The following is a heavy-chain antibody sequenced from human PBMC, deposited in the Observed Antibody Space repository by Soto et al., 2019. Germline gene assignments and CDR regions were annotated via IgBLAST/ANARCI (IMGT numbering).Heavy chain of an antibody. J-gene: IGHJ4*02. Sequence: PSETLSLTCTVSGGSISSYYWSWIRQPPGKGLEWIGDVNRSGSTNYNPSLKSRVTISIDTSNKHLSLHLSSVTAADTAVYYCARQKVSRFYGEVDFFDYWGLGTLVTVSS. CDR1: GGSISSYY. V-gene: IGHV4-59*08. CDR2: VNRSGST. CDR3: ARQKVSRFYGEVDFFDY. D-gene: IGHD4-17*01.